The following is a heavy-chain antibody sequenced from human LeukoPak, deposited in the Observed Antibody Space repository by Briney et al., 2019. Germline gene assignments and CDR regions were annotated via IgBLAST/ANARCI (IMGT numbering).Heavy chain of an antibody. CDR1: GFTFSSHG. Sequence: GGSLRLSCAASGFTFSSHGMHWVRQAPGKGLEWVAVISYDGSNKYYADSVKGRLTIPRDKYKNTLYLQMTSIRAEETAVYYCEKEQHYDSSGYRHRSDSYYGMGVWGQGTTVTVSS. CDR2: ISYDGSNK. CDR3: EKEQHYDSSGYRHRSDSYYGMGV. V-gene: IGHV3-30*18. D-gene: IGHD3-22*01. J-gene: IGHJ6*02.